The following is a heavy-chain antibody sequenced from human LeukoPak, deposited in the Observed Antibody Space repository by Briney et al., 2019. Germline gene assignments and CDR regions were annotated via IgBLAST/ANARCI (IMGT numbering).Heavy chain of an antibody. D-gene: IGHD3-22*01. Sequence: GGSLRLSCAASGFTFSSYSMNWVRQALGKGLEWVSSISSSSSYIYYADSVKGRFTISRDNAKNSLYLQMNSLRAEDTAVYYCARDFAYYDSSGLGYWGQGTLVTVSS. CDR1: GFTFSSYS. CDR2: ISSSSSYI. J-gene: IGHJ4*02. CDR3: ARDFAYYDSSGLGY. V-gene: IGHV3-21*01.